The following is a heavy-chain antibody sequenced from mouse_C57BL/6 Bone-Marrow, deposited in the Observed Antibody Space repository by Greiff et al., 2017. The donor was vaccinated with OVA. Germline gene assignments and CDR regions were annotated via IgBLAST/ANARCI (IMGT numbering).Heavy chain of an antibody. D-gene: IGHD2-2*01. J-gene: IGHJ2*01. CDR3: ARHLRILWLRRGYYFDY. Sequence: QVQLKQPGAELVKPGASVKMSCKASGYTFTSYWITWVKQRPGQGLEWIGDIYPGSGSTNYNEKFKSKATLTVDTSSSTAYMQLSSLTSEDSAVYYCARHLRILWLRRGYYFDYWGQGTTLTVSS. CDR2: IYPGSGST. V-gene: IGHV1-55*01. CDR1: GYTFTSYW.